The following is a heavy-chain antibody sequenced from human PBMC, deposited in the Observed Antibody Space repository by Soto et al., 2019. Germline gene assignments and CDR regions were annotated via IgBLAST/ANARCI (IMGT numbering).Heavy chain of an antibody. Sequence: QVQLVQSGAEVKKPGASVKVSCKASGYTFTRYDINWVRQATGQGLEWMGWMNPNSGNTGYAQKFQGRVTMTRNTSISTASLALRRLRSTITAVHYCAREGVRGMDVWGQGTTVTVSS. CDR1: GYTFTRYD. CDR2: MNPNSGNT. V-gene: IGHV1-8*01. D-gene: IGHD3-16*01. CDR3: AREGVRGMDV. J-gene: IGHJ6*02.